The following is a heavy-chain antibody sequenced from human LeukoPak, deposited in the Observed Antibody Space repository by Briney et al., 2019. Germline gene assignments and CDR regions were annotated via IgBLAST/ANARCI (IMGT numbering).Heavy chain of an antibody. V-gene: IGHV3-23*01. CDR2: ISGSGSGT. Sequence: PGRSLRLSCATSGFTFSTYAMSWVRQAPGKGLEWVSLISGSGSGTHYADSVKGRFTISTDNSKKILYLHVITLRADDTAVYYCARSGTEDGYNIYFDHWGQGTLVTVSS. J-gene: IGHJ4*02. CDR3: ARSGTEDGYNIYFDH. D-gene: IGHD5-24*01. CDR1: GFTFSTYA.